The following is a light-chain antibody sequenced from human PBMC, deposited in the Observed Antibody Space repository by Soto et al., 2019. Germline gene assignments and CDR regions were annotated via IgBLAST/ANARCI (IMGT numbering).Light chain of an antibody. CDR2: DAS. V-gene: IGKV1-5*01. J-gene: IGKJ1*01. CDR1: QSISSW. Sequence: DIQMTQSPSTLSASVGDRVTITCRASQSISSWLAWYQQKPGKAPKLLIYDASSLESGVPSRFSGSGSGTEFNLTISSLQTDDFATYYCQQYNSYAWTFGQGTKVEIK. CDR3: QQYNSYAWT.